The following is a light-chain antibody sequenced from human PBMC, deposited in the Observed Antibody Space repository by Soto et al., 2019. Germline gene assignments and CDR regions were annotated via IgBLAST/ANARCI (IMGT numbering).Light chain of an antibody. CDR1: KSISRY. Sequence: DIQMTQSPSSLSASVGDRVTITCRASKSISRYLNWYQQKPGKAPKLLIYAASSLQSGVPSRFSGSGSGTDFTLTISSLQPEDFATYYCQQSYSTPTFGQGTKVEIK. J-gene: IGKJ1*01. CDR2: AAS. CDR3: QQSYSTPT. V-gene: IGKV1-39*01.